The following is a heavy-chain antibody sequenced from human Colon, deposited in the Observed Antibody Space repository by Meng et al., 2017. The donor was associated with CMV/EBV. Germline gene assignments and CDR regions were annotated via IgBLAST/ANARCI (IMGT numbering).Heavy chain of an antibody. D-gene: IGHD4/OR15-4a*01. J-gene: IGHJ6*02. V-gene: IGHV3-23*03. CDR3: ARSKVPTTPYYYYYGMDV. Sequence: SCAASGFTFNTYAMSWVRQAPGKGLEWVSVIYSDDSSTSYADSVKGRFTISRDNSKITLYLQMNSLRAEDTAVYYCARSKVPTTPYYYYYGMDVWGQGTTVTVSS. CDR2: IYSDDSST. CDR1: GFTFNTYA.